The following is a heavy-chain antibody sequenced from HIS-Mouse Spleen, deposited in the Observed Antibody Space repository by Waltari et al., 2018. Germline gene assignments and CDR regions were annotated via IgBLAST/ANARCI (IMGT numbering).Heavy chain of an antibody. J-gene: IGHJ4*02. Sequence: QVQLVQSGAEVKKPGASVKVSCKASGYTFTGYYMHWVRQAPGKGLEWMGWINHNSGGTNYAQKFQGRVPMTRDTSISTAYMELSRLRSDDTAVYYCARRVIVGAYYFDYWGQGTLVTVSS. CDR1: GYTFTGYY. CDR2: INHNSGGT. CDR3: ARRVIVGAYYFDY. D-gene: IGHD1-26*01. V-gene: IGHV1-2*02.